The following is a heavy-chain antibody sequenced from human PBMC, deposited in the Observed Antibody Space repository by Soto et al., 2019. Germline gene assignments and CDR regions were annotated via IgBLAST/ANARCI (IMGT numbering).Heavy chain of an antibody. V-gene: IGHV1-45*02. CDR1: GNTFTYRY. J-gene: IGHJ4*02. Sequence: QMQLVQSGAEVKKTGSSVTVSCKALGNTFTYRYLHWVRQAPGPALEWMGWITPFSGDAHYAQKFQERVTITRDRSINTAYMQMSSLRSEDTAMYFCAGGGAGSGPFTWELPDHWGQGTLVTVSS. D-gene: IGHD1-26*01. CDR2: ITPFSGDA. CDR3: AGGGAGSGPFTWELPDH.